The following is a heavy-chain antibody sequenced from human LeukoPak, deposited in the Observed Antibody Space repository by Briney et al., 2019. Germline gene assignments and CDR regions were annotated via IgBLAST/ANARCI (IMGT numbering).Heavy chain of an antibody. D-gene: IGHD6-6*01. J-gene: IGHJ4*02. CDR1: GFTFSDYY. Sequence: GGSLRLSCAASGFTFSDYYMSWIRQAPGKGLEWVSYISSSGSTIYYADSVKGRFTISRDNAKNSLYLQMNSLRAEDTAVYYCATYSTSTAFDYWGQGTLVTVSS. CDR2: ISSSGSTI. CDR3: ATYSTSTAFDY. V-gene: IGHV3-11*04.